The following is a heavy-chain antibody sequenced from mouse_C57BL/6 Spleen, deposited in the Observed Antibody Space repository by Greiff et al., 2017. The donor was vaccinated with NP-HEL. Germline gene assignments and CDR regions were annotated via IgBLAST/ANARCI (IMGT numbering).Heavy chain of an antibody. CDR2: ISSGSSTI. Sequence: EVQVVESGGGLVKPGGSLKLSCAASGFTFSDYGMHWVRQAPEKGLEWVAYISSGSSTIYYADTVKGRFTISRDTAKNTLFLQMTSLRSEDTAMYYCARPYYYGSNYAMDYWGQGTSVTVSS. J-gene: IGHJ4*01. D-gene: IGHD1-1*01. CDR1: GFTFSDYG. V-gene: IGHV5-17*01. CDR3: ARPYYYGSNYAMDY.